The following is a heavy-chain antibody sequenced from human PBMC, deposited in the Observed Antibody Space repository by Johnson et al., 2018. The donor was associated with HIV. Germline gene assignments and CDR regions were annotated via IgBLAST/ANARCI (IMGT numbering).Heavy chain of an antibody. CDR1: GFTFSGSA. D-gene: IGHD6-13*01. J-gene: IGHJ3*02. V-gene: IGHV3-73*01. CDR3: ARVRSSSAYAFDI. CDR2: IRSKANSYAT. Sequence: VQLVESGGGLVQPGGSLKLSCAASGFTFSGSAMHWVRQASGKGLEWVGRIRSKANSYATAYAASVKGRFTISRDNSKNTLYLQMNSLRAEDTAVYYCARVRSSSAYAFDIWGQGTMVTVSS.